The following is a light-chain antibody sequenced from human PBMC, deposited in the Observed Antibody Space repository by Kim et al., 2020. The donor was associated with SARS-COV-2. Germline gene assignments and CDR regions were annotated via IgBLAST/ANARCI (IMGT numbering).Light chain of an antibody. Sequence: ALSASVGDRVTITCRASQSISNWLAWDQQKPGKAPRLLIYGASNLESGVPSRFGGSGSGTEFTLTISSLQPDDFATYYCQQYNGCFGQGTKLEI. CDR2: GAS. J-gene: IGKJ2*01. CDR1: QSISNW. CDR3: QQYNGC. V-gene: IGKV1-5*01.